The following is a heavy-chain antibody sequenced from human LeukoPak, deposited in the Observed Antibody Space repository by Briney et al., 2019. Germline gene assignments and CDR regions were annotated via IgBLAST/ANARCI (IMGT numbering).Heavy chain of an antibody. J-gene: IGHJ4*02. CDR3: ARALGYCSSTSCYSDY. Sequence: GGSLRLSCAASGFTVSSNYMSWVRQAPGKGLEWVSVIYSGGSTYYADSVKGRFTISRDNSKNTLYLQMNSLRAEDTAVYYCARALGYCSSTSCYSDYGGQGTLVTVSS. CDR2: IYSGGST. V-gene: IGHV3-66*02. CDR1: GFTVSSNY. D-gene: IGHD2-2*02.